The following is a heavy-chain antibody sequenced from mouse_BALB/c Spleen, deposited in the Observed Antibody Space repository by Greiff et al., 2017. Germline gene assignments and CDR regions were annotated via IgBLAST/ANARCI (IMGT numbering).Heavy chain of an antibody. Sequence: DVKLVESGGGLVKPGGSLKLSCAASGFTFSDYYMSWVRQTPEKRLEWVATISDGGSYTYYPDSVKGRFTISRDNAKNNLYLQMSSLKSEDTAMYYCARGGYRYDGFDYWGQGTTLTVSS. D-gene: IGHD2-14*01. CDR1: GFTFSDYY. J-gene: IGHJ2*01. CDR2: ISDGGSYT. V-gene: IGHV5-4*02. CDR3: ARGGYRYDGFDY.